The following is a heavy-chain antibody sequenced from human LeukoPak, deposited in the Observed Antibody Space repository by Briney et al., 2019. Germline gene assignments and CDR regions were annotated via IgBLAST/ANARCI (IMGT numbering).Heavy chain of an antibody. V-gene: IGHV1-69*01. D-gene: IGHD3-10*02. CDR2: IIPFFGTP. CDR1: GGTFSRYA. J-gene: IGHJ4*02. CDR3: VDWGYDRSAYSVDY. Sequence: SVKVSCKASGGTFSRYAFSWVRQAPGQRLEHMGGIIPFFGTPNYAQAFQGSLTCTADEGTSTAHMELRSLRPEDTAVYYCVDWGYDRSAYSVDYWGQGTLVTVSS.